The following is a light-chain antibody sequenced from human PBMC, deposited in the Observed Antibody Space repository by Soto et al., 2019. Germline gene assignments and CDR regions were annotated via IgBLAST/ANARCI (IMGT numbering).Light chain of an antibody. Sequence: EIVLTQSPGTLSLSPGERATLSCRASQSVSSRYLGWYQQKPGQAPRLLIYGASSRATGIPDRFSGSGSGTDFTLTISRLEPEFFAVYYCQQYGSLLITFGQGTRLEIK. CDR1: QSVSSRY. J-gene: IGKJ5*01. V-gene: IGKV3-20*01. CDR2: GAS. CDR3: QQYGSLLIT.